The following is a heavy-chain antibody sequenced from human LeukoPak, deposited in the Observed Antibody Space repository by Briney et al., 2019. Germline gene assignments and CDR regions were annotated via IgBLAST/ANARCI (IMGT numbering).Heavy chain of an antibody. CDR3: ARFSDGRDGYNFDY. CDR2: IIPIFGTA. CDR1: GGTFSSYA. Sequence: ASVKVSCKASGGTFSSYAISWVRQAPGQGLEWMGGIIPIFGTANYAQKFQGRVTITADKSTSTAYMELSSLRSEDTAVYYCARFSDGRDGYNFDYWGQGTLVTVSS. D-gene: IGHD5-24*01. J-gene: IGHJ4*02. V-gene: IGHV1-69*06.